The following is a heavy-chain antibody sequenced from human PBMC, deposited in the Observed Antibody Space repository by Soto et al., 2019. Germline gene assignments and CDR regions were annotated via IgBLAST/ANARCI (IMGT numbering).Heavy chain of an antibody. CDR3: ARAYRCSGGSCPYYFDY. J-gene: IGHJ4*02. CDR2: ISSSSSYI. CDR1: GFTFSSYS. D-gene: IGHD2-15*01. Sequence: GSLRRSCAASGFTFSSYSMNWVRQAPGKGLEWVSSISSSSSYIYYADSVKGRFTISRDNAKNSLYLQMNSLRAEDTAVYYCARAYRCSGGSCPYYFDYWGQGTLVTVSS. V-gene: IGHV3-21*01.